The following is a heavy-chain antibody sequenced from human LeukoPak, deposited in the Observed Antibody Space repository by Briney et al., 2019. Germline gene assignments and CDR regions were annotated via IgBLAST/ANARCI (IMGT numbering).Heavy chain of an antibody. V-gene: IGHV1-8*01. Sequence: ASVKVSCKASGYTFTSYDINWVRQATGQGLEWMGWMNPNSGNTGYAQKFQGRVTMTRNTSISTAYMELSSLRSEDTAVYYCATVTYYYDSTYFDYWGQGTLVTVSS. CDR3: ATVTYYYDSTYFDY. D-gene: IGHD3-22*01. CDR2: MNPNSGNT. CDR1: GYTFTSYD. J-gene: IGHJ4*02.